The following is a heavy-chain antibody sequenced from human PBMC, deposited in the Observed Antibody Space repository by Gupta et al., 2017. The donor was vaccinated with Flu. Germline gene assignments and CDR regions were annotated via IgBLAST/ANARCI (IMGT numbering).Heavy chain of an antibody. D-gene: IGHD2-2*02. CDR2: GST. CDR3: ARGKEEDIVVVPAAILQTPELPAYYYYYMDV. Sequence: GSTNYNPSLKSRVTISVDTSKNQFSLKLSSVTAADTAVYYCARGKEEDIVVVPAAILQTPELPAYYYYYMDVWGKGTTVTVSS. V-gene: IGHV4-34*01. J-gene: IGHJ6*03.